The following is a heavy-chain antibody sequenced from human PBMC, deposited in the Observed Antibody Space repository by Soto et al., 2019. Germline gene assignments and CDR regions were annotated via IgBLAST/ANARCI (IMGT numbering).Heavy chain of an antibody. J-gene: IGHJ4*02. Sequence: QVQLVESGGGVVQPGRSLRLSCAASGFTFSSYGMHWVRQAPGKGLEWVAVIWYDGSNKYYADSVKGRFTISRDNSKNTLYLQMNSLRVEDTAVYYCARDEYVSGSLDYWGQGTLVTVSS. D-gene: IGHD3-10*01. CDR3: ARDEYVSGSLDY. CDR2: IWYDGSNK. V-gene: IGHV3-33*01. CDR1: GFTFSSYG.